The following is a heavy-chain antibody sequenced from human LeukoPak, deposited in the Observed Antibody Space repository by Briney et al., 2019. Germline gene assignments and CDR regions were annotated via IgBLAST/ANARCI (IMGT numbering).Heavy chain of an antibody. J-gene: IGHJ4*02. CDR2: INWNGGST. D-gene: IGHD3-3*01. CDR1: GFTFDDYG. V-gene: IGHV3-20*04. CDR3: ARVDGYDFFFDY. Sequence: GGSLRLSCAASGFTFDDYGMSWVRHAPGKVLEWVSGINWNGGSTGYADSVKGRFTISRDNSKNTLYLQMNSLRAEDTAVYYCARVDGYDFFFDYWGQGTLVTVSS.